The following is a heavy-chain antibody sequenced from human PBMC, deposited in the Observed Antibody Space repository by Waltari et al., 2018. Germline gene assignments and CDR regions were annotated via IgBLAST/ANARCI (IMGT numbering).Heavy chain of an antibody. Sequence: QVQLVQSGAEVKKPGASVKVSCKASGYTFTSHGISWLRQAPGQGLEWMGWISAYNGNTNYAQKLQGRVTMTTDTSTSTAYMELRSLRSDDTAVYYCAREADGVPWELLSREYFQHWGQGTLVTVSS. V-gene: IGHV1-18*01. CDR2: ISAYNGNT. D-gene: IGHD1-26*01. CDR3: AREADGVPWELLSREYFQH. J-gene: IGHJ1*01. CDR1: GYTFTSHG.